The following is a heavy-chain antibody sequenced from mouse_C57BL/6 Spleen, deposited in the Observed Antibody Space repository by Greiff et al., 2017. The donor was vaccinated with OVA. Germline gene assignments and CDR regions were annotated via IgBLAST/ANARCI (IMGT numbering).Heavy chain of an antibody. CDR2: INPSTGGT. Sequence: EVQLQQSGPELVKPGASVKISCKASGYSFTGYYMHWVKQSSEKSLEWIGEINPSTGGTSYNQKFKGKATLTVDKSSSTAYMQLKSLTSEDSAVYYCARGIGYYGSIPFDYWGQGTTLTVSS. J-gene: IGHJ2*01. CDR1: GYSFTGYY. V-gene: IGHV1-43*01. CDR3: ARGIGYYGSIPFDY. D-gene: IGHD1-1*01.